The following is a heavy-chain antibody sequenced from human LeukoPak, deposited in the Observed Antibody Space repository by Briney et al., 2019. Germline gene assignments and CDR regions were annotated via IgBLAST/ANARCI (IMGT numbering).Heavy chain of an antibody. CDR1: GYSLTSYW. CDR3: ARHSLPDIVAPFDY. Sequence: GESLKISCKGSGYSLTSYWIGWVRQMPGKGLEWMGIIYPGDSDTRYSPSFQGQVTISADTSISTAYLQWSSLKASDTAMYYCARHSLPDIVAPFDYWGQGTLVTVSS. V-gene: IGHV5-51*01. J-gene: IGHJ4*02. D-gene: IGHD5-12*01. CDR2: IYPGDSDT.